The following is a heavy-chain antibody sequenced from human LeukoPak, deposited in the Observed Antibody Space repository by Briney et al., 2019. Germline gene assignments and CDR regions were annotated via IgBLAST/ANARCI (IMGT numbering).Heavy chain of an antibody. V-gene: IGHV4-34*01. Sequence: SETLSLTCAVYGGSFSDYYWSWNRQPPGKGLEWIGEINHSGSTNYNPSLKSRVTISVDTSKNQFSLKLSSVTAADTAVYYCARGPYCSGGSCYAVDWGQGTLVTVSS. CDR3: ARGPYCSGGSCYAVD. J-gene: IGHJ4*02. CDR2: INHSGST. CDR1: GGSFSDYY. D-gene: IGHD2-15*01.